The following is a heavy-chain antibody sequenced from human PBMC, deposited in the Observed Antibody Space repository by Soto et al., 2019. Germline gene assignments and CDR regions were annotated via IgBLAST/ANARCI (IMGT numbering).Heavy chain of an antibody. D-gene: IGHD7-27*01. Sequence: EVKLVESGGGLVQPGGSLRLSCAASGITFSSYSMNWVRQAPGKGLEWVSYISSSSRNIHYADSVKGRFTISRDNAKNSLYLQMNSLRDEDTAVYYCARGVWGTYAFAIWGQGTMVTVSS. CDR1: GITFSSYS. V-gene: IGHV3-48*02. J-gene: IGHJ3*02. CDR3: ARGVWGTYAFAI. CDR2: ISSSSRNI.